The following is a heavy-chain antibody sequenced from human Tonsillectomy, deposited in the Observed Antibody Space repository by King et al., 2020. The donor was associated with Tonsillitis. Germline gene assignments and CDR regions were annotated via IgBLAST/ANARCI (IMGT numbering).Heavy chain of an antibody. D-gene: IGHD3-10*01. CDR1: GYTFTNSG. CDR3: ARHAWFGELFLHFDY. CDR2: ISVYTGKT. V-gene: IGHV1-18*01. Sequence: VQLVESGAEVKKPGASVKVSCKTSGYTFTNSGIGWVRQAPGQGLEWMGWISVYTGKTNYAQKFQGRVTMTTGTSTRTAYMELRSLRSDDTAMYYCARHAWFGELFLHFDYWGQGTLVTVSS. J-gene: IGHJ4*02.